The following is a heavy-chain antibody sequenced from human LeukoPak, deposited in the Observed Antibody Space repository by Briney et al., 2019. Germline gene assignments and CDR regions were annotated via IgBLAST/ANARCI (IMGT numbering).Heavy chain of an antibody. J-gene: IGHJ4*02. CDR1: GFTFSSYG. D-gene: IGHD3-22*01. CDR3: ARGYYDSSGYPFHDY. V-gene: IGHV3-21*01. Sequence: GGSLRLSCAASGFTFSSYGMSWVRQAPGKGLEWVSSISSSSSYIYYADSVKGRLTISRDDAKNSVYLQMNSLRAEDTAVYYCARGYYDSSGYPFHDYWGQGTLVTVSS. CDR2: ISSSSSYI.